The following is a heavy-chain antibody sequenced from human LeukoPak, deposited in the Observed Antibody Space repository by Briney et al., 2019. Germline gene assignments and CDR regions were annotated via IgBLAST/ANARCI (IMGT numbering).Heavy chain of an antibody. V-gene: IGHV3-48*01. CDR1: GFNLNSYS. Sequence: GGSLRLSCAASGFNLNSYSMNWVRQAPGKGLEWVSYISSSSQTIYYADSVKGRFTISRDNAENSLYLQMNSLRAEDTAVYYCARAWYYYEEAFDIWGQGTMVTVSS. CDR2: ISSSSQTI. D-gene: IGHD3-22*01. CDR3: ARAWYYYEEAFDI. J-gene: IGHJ3*02.